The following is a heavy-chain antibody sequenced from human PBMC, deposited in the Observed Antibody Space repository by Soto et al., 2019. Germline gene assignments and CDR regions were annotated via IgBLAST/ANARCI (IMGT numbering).Heavy chain of an antibody. J-gene: IGHJ5*02. V-gene: IGHV1-69*12. CDR2: IIPIFGTA. CDR3: ARAYSSGWSTGRGWFDP. Sequence: QVQLVQSGAEVKKPGSSVKVSCKASGGTFSSYAISWVRQAPGQGLEWMGGIIPIFGTANYAQKFQGRVTITADESTSTDYMEMSSLRYEDTAVYYCARAYSSGWSTGRGWFDPWGQGTLVTVSS. D-gene: IGHD6-19*01. CDR1: GGTFSSYA.